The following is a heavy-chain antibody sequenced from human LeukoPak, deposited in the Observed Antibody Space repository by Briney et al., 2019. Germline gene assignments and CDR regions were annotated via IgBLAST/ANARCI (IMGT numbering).Heavy chain of an antibody. D-gene: IGHD6-19*01. CDR3: ARDLRNPTAVAGTDY. V-gene: IGHV1-69*04. J-gene: IGHJ4*02. CDR2: IIPILGIA. Sequence: SVKVSCKASGGTFSSYAISWVRQAPGQGLEWMGRIIPILGIANYAQKFQGRVTITADKSTSTAYMELSSLRSEDTAVYYCARDLRNPTAVAGTDYCGQGNLVTVSS. CDR1: GGTFSSYA.